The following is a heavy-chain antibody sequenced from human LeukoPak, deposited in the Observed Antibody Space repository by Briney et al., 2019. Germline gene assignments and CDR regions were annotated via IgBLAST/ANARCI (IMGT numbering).Heavy chain of an antibody. Sequence: GGSLRLSCAASGFTFSSYEMNWVRQAPGKGLEWVSSITSSSSYTFYADSVKGRFTISRDNAKNSLYLQMNSLRAEDTAVYYCAREGRGGSFNMDVWGKGTTVTASS. J-gene: IGHJ6*03. D-gene: IGHD2-15*01. CDR2: ITSSSSYT. CDR1: GFTFSSYE. CDR3: AREGRGGSFNMDV. V-gene: IGHV3-21*01.